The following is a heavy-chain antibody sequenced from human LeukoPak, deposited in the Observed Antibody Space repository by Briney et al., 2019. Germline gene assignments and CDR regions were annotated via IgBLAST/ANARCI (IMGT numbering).Heavy chain of an antibody. CDR2: INHSGST. J-gene: IGHJ4*02. V-gene: IGHV4-34*01. D-gene: IGHD6-13*01. CDR3: ARGRRVSSSWYGY. CDR1: GGSFSGYY. Sequence: PSETLSLTCAVYGGSFSGYYWSWIRQPPGKGLEWIGEINHSGSTNYNPSLKSRVTISVDTSKNQFSLKLSSVTAADTAVYYCARGRRVSSSWYGYWGQGTLVTVSS.